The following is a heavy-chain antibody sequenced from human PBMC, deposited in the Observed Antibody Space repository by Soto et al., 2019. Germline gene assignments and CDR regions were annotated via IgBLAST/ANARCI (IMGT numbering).Heavy chain of an antibody. D-gene: IGHD2-15*01. CDR1: GFTINTYT. Sequence: GGSLRLSCSASGFTINTYTMGWVRLAPGKGLEWVSTIFSGMGNTKYADSVTGRFSISRDNSKNIMYLQMNSLGVDDTAVYYCARDRQPDGIWTFDYWARGTLVPVS. CDR2: IFSGMGNT. V-gene: IGHV3-23*01. CDR3: ARDRQPDGIWTFDY. J-gene: IGHJ4*02.